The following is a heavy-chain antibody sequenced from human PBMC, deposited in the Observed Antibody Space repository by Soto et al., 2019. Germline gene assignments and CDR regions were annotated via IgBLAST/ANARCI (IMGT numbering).Heavy chain of an antibody. J-gene: IGHJ3*02. CDR3: ARDDVYAFDI. V-gene: IGHV3-48*02. CDR1: GFSLSTYS. Sequence: PGGSLRLSCAASGFSLSTYSMNWVRQSPGKGLEWLSYIRSSSNTIHYADSVKGRFTISTDNAQNSLHLQMNSLSDEDTAVYYCARDDVYAFDIWGQGTVVTVSS. CDR2: IRSSSNTI.